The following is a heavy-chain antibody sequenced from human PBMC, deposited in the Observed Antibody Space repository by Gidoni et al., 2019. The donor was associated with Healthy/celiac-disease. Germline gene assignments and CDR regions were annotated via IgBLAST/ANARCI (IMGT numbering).Heavy chain of an antibody. V-gene: IGHV4-59*01. CDR1: GGSISRYY. CDR2: IYYSGST. Sequence: QVQLQESGPGLVKPSETLSPTCTVSGGSISRYYWSWIRQPPGKGLEWIGYIYYSGSTNYNPSLKSRVTISVDTSKNQFSLKLSSVTAADTAVYYCARVPYSSSWYTYDAFDIWGQGTMVTVSS. CDR3: ARVPYSSSWYTYDAFDI. J-gene: IGHJ3*02. D-gene: IGHD6-13*01.